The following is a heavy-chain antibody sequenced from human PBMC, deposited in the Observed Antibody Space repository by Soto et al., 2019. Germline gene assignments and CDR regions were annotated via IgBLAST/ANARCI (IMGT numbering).Heavy chain of an antibody. D-gene: IGHD3-10*01. CDR2: INAGNGNT. J-gene: IGHJ6*02. Sequence: ASVKGSCKASGYTFTSYARHRVLQAPGQRLEWMGWINAGNGNTKYSQKFQGRVTITRDTSASTAYMELSSLRSEDTAVYYCARDVVRGVIMDYYYYGMDVWGQGTTVTVSS. CDR1: GYTFTSYA. CDR3: ARDVVRGVIMDYYYYGMDV. V-gene: IGHV1-3*01.